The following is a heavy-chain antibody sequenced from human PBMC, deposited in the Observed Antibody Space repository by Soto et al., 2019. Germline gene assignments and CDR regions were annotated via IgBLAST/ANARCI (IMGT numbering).Heavy chain of an antibody. CDR2: INAGNGNT. CDR3: ARSTTNYDFWSRLDP. CDR1: GYTFTSYA. V-gene: IGHV1-3*01. Sequence: GASVKVSCKDSGYTFTSYAMHWVRQAPGQRLEWMGWINAGNGNTKYSQKFQGRVTITRDTSASTAYMELSSLRSEDTAVYYCARSTTNYDFWSRLDPWGQGTLVTVSS. J-gene: IGHJ5*02. D-gene: IGHD3-3*01.